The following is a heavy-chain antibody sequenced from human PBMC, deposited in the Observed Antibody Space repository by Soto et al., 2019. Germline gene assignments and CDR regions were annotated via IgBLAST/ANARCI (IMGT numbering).Heavy chain of an antibody. CDR2: VIPVNGDT. D-gene: IGHD3-22*01. CDR1: GYSFNSNA. V-gene: IGHV1-3*01. CDR3: ARCSSGYPYYLDY. J-gene: IGHJ4*02. Sequence: ASVKVSCKASGYSFNSNAIHWVRQAPGQSLEWMGWVIPVNGDTKYSQTFQGRVTITRDTSASTAYMELSSLRSDDTAVYYCARCSSGYPYYLDYWGQGTLVTVSS.